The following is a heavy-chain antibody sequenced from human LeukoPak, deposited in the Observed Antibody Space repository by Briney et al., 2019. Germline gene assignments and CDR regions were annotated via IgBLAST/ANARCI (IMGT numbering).Heavy chain of an antibody. Sequence: SETLSLTCSVSGGSISTYYYSWIRQPPGKELEWIGYVYYSGNTNYNPSLKSRVTISLDTSKNHLSLKMTSVTVADTAMYYCASGPESYYFNYWGQGALVTVSS. V-gene: IGHV4-59*01. CDR2: VYYSGNT. CDR3: ASGPESYYFNY. J-gene: IGHJ4*02. CDR1: GGSISTYY.